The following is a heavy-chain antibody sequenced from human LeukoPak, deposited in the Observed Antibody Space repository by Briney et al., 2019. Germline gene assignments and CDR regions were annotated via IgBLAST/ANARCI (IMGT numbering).Heavy chain of an antibody. CDR1: GGSISSGGYY. Sequence: SETLSLTCTVSGGSISSGGYYWSWIRQHPGKGLEWIGYIYYSGSTYYNPSLKSRVTISVDTSKNQFSLKLSSVTAADTAVYYCARVGYCSSTSCYGYYYGMDVWGQGTTVTVSS. CDR2: IYYSGST. D-gene: IGHD2-2*03. V-gene: IGHV4-31*03. J-gene: IGHJ6*02. CDR3: ARVGYCSSTSCYGYYYGMDV.